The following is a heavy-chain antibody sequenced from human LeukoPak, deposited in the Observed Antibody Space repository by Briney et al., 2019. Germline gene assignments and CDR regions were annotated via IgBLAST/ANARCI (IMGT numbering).Heavy chain of an antibody. D-gene: IGHD3-3*01. CDR2: IYYSGST. J-gene: IGHJ6*03. V-gene: IGHV4-59*11. CDR1: GGSISSHY. CDR3: ARDAKGYYDFWSGWDYYYYYMDV. Sequence: SETLSLTCTVSGGSISSHYWSWIRQPPGKGLEWIGYIYYSGSTNYNPSLKSRVTISVDTSKNQFSLKLSSVTAADTAVYYCARDAKGYYDFWSGWDYYYYYMDVWGKGTTVTVSS.